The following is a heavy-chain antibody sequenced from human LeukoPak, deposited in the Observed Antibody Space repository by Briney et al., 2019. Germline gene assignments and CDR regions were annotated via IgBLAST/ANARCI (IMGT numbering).Heavy chain of an antibody. CDR2: ISSSSSYI. CDR3: ARDERSTIFGVVFYYMDV. CDR1: GFTFSSYI. V-gene: IGHV3-21*01. D-gene: IGHD3-3*01. Sequence: GGSLRLSCAASGFTFSSYIMNWVRQAPGKGLEWVSSISSSSSYIYYADSVKGRFTISRDNAKNSLYLQMNSLRAEDTAVYYCARDERSTIFGVVFYYMDVWGKGTTVTVSS. J-gene: IGHJ6*03.